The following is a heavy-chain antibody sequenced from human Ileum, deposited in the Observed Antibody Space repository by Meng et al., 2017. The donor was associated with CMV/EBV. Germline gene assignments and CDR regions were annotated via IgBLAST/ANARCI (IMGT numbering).Heavy chain of an antibody. D-gene: IGHD3-10*01. CDR3: GRAGARGVPVDY. CDR1: GGSVSDYY. J-gene: IGHJ4*02. Sequence: HVQLQERGPRLVKPWAPLPLTCTVPGGSVSDYYWTWIRQPAGKGLEWIGRIHPSGSTDDNYSLKSRATMSLDTSKNQLSLKLTSVTAADTAIYYCGRAGARGVPVDYWGQGTLVTVSS. V-gene: IGHV4-4*07. CDR2: IHPSGST.